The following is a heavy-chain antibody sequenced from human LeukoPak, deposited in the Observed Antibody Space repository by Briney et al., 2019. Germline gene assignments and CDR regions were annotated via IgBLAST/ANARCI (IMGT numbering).Heavy chain of an antibody. J-gene: IGHJ6*02. Sequence: GGSLRLSCAASGFTFSSYAMHWVRQAPGKGLEWVAFISYDGSNKYYADSVKGRFTISRDNSKNTLYLQMNSLRAEDTAVYYCARDRSGGYYDFWSGYRNYGMDVWGQGTTVTVSS. CDR1: GFTFSSYA. V-gene: IGHV3-30-3*01. CDR2: ISYDGSNK. CDR3: ARDRSGGYYDFWSGYRNYGMDV. D-gene: IGHD3-3*01.